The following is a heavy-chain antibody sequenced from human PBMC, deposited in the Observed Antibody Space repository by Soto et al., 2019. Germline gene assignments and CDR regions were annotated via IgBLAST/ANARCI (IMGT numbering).Heavy chain of an antibody. CDR1: CFSFSNYG. CDR3: ARDIESVTAKHFFYYYAMDV. CDR2: VSANNGHT. V-gene: IGHV1-18*01. D-gene: IGHD2-8*01. Sequence: ASGKGCCKASCFSFSNYGLNWVRQAPGQGLEWMGWVSANNGHTNYAQNLQGRVSMTTDTSTSTAYMELRGLTFDDTAVYYCARDIESVTAKHFFYYYAMDVWGQGTTVTVSS. J-gene: IGHJ6*02.